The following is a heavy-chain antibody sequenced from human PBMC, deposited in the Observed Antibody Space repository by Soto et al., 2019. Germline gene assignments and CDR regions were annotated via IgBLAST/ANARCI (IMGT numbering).Heavy chain of an antibody. V-gene: IGHV3-23*01. J-gene: IGHJ4*02. CDR2: ISGSGGST. CDR1: GFTFSSYA. D-gene: IGHD6-13*01. CDR3: AKLSSGAGIHTDFDY. Sequence: EVQLLESGGGLVQPGGSLRLSCAASGFTFSSYAMSWVRQAPGKGLEWVSAISGSGGSTYYADSVKGRFTISRDNSKNTLYLQMDSLRAEDTAVYYCAKLSSGAGIHTDFDYWGQGTLVTVSS.